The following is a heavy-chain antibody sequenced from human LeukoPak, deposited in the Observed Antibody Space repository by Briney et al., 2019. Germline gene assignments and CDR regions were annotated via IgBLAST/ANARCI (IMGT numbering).Heavy chain of an antibody. CDR2: INSDGINT. CDR3: ARDLGQYYDTSDNWFDP. J-gene: IGHJ5*02. V-gene: IGHV3-74*01. D-gene: IGHD3-22*01. Sequence: PGGSLRLSCAASGFTFSNYCMHWVRQAPGKGLVWVSCINSDGINTSYADSVKGRFTISRDNAKNTLNLQMNSLRAEDTAVYYCARDLGQYYDTSDNWFDPWGQGTLVTVSS. CDR1: GFTFSNYC.